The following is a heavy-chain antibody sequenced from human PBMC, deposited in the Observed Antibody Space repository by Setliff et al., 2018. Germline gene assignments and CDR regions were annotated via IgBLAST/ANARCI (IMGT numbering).Heavy chain of an antibody. CDR3: ARSFSRREKFLLDY. CDR2: IGHSDMP. CDR1: GGSFTGYY. V-gene: IGHV4-34*01. Sequence: PSETLSLTCTVYGGSFTGYYWSWFRQVPGKGLEWLAEIGHSDMPHYNPSLKSRVTISADTSKSEFSLRLNSVTAADTAVYYCARSFSRREKFLLDYWGQGALVTVSS. J-gene: IGHJ4*02.